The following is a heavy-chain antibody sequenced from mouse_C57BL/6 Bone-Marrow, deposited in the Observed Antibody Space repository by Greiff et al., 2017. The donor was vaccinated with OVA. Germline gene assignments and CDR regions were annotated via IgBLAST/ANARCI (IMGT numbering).Heavy chain of an antibody. CDR2: ISDGGSYT. D-gene: IGHD2-4*01. J-gene: IGHJ3*01. CDR1: GFTFSSYA. V-gene: IGHV5-4*03. Sequence: EVMLVESGGGLVKPGGSLKLSCAASGFTFSSYAMSWVRQTPEKRLEWVATISDGGSYTYYPDNVKGRFTISRDNAKNNLYLQMSHLKSEDTAMYYCARREIYYDYEGFAYWGQGTLVTVSA. CDR3: ARREIYYDYEGFAY.